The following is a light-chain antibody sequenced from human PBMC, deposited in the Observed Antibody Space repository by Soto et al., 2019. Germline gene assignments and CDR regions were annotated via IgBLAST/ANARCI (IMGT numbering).Light chain of an antibody. CDR3: QQYGSSLWT. CDR2: GAS. CDR1: QSVSSSY. Sequence: EIVLTQSPGTLSLSPGERATLSCRASQSVSSSYLAWYQQKPGQAPRLLIYGASSRATGIRDRFSGSGSGTEFTLTISRLEPEDFAVYYCQQYGSSLWTFGQGTKVEIK. J-gene: IGKJ1*01. V-gene: IGKV3-20*01.